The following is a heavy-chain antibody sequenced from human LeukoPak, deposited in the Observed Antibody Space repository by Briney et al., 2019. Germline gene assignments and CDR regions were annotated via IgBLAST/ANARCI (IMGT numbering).Heavy chain of an antibody. J-gene: IGHJ4*02. CDR3: TKVYVGIRYAYDH. CDR2: ISGDGGTT. D-gene: IGHD2-8*01. V-gene: IGHV3-43*02. Sequence: PGGSLRLSFTASGLTFDDYAMHWVRQAPAKGLEWVSLISGDGGTTGYADSVKGRFTISRDNRRNSLYLHMNSLRTEDTALYFCTKVYVGIRYAYDHWGQGTLVTVPS. CDR1: GLTFDDYA.